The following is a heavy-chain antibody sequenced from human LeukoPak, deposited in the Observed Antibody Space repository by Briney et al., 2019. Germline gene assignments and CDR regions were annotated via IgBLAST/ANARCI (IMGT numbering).Heavy chain of an antibody. J-gene: IGHJ1*01. Sequence: GGSLRLSCAASGFTFSSQWMHWVRQAPGKGLVWVPRISPDGTTTTYADSVKGRFTVSRDNSKNTLYLQMNSLTTEDTAVYYCVDYGEHWGQGILVTVSS. CDR3: VDYGEH. CDR1: GFTFSSQW. V-gene: IGHV3-74*01. CDR2: ISPDGTTT. D-gene: IGHD4-17*01.